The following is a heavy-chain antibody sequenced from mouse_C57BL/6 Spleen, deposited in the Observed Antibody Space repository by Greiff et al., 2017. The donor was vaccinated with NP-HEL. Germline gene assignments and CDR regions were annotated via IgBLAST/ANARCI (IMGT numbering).Heavy chain of an antibody. Sequence: VQLQQPGAELVMPGASVKLSCKASGYTFTSYWMHWVKQRPGQGLEWIGEIDPSDSYTNYNQKFKGKSTLTVDKSSSPAYMQLSSLTSEDSAVYYCARGGARYAMDYWGQGTSVTVSS. J-gene: IGHJ4*01. CDR2: IDPSDSYT. D-gene: IGHD3-1*01. CDR1: GYTFTSYW. V-gene: IGHV1-69*01. CDR3: ARGGARYAMDY.